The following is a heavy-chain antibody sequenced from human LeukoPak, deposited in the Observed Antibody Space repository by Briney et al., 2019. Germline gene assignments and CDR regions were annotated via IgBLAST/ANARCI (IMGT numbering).Heavy chain of an antibody. CDR1: GFTFSNCW. CDR3: ARDRQIAY. Sequence: PGGSVRLSCAASGFTFSNCWLTWVRQAPGQGLEWVANIKQDGSEKHYVDSVKGRFTISRDNAKNSLYLQMNSLRAEDTAVYYCARDRQIAYWGQGTLVTVSS. V-gene: IGHV3-7*01. J-gene: IGHJ4*02. CDR2: IKQDGSEK.